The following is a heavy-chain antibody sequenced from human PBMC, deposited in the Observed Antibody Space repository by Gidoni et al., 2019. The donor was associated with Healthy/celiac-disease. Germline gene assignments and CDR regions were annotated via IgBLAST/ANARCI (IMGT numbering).Heavy chain of an antibody. CDR1: GFPFSNYA. Sequence: EVQLLESGGGLVQPGGSLRLSCAASGFPFSNYAMSWVRQAPGKGLEWVSLISGSGGTTYYADPVKGRFTISRDNSKNTMYLQMNSLRVEDTAVYYCAKYVWNDVRDAFEIWGQGTMITVSS. D-gene: IGHD1-1*01. CDR2: ISGSGGTT. CDR3: AKYVWNDVRDAFEI. V-gene: IGHV3-23*01. J-gene: IGHJ3*02.